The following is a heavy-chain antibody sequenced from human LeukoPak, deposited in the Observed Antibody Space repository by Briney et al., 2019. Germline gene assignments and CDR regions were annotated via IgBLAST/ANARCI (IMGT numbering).Heavy chain of an antibody. J-gene: IGHJ6*03. D-gene: IGHD6-19*01. V-gene: IGHV3-23*01. CDR2: ISGSGGST. CDR1: GFTFSSYA. CDR3: AKSVYSSGWYGRDYYYYYMDV. Sequence: PGGSLRLSCAASGFTFSSYAMSWVRQAPGKGLEWVSAISGSGGSTYYADSVKGRFTISRDNSKNTLYLQMNSLRAEDTAVYYCAKSVYSSGWYGRDYYYYYMDVWGKGTTVTVSS.